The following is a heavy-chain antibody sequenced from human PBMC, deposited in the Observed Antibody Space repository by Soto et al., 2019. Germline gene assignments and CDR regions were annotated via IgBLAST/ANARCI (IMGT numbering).Heavy chain of an antibody. J-gene: IGHJ4*02. CDR3: ARVPGITGTTANLNFDY. V-gene: IGHV4-31*03. Sequence: PSETLSLTCTVSGGSISSGGYYWSWIRQHPGKGLEWIGYIYYSGSTYYNPSLKSRVTISVDTSKNQFSLKLSSVTAADTAVYYCARVPGITGTTANLNFDYWGQGTLVTVSS. D-gene: IGHD1-20*01. CDR1: GGSISSGGYY. CDR2: IYYSGST.